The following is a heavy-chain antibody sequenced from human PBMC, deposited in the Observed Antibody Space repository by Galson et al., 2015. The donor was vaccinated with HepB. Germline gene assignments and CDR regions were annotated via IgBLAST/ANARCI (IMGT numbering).Heavy chain of an antibody. CDR2: IWYDGSNK. Sequence: SLRLSCAASGFTFSSYGMHWVRQAPGKGLEWVAVIWYDGSNKYYADSVKGRFTISRDNSKNTLYLQMNSLRAEDTAVYYCARAEAPNRDDYGDYERELYYYYYGMDVWGQGTTVTVSS. CDR3: ARAEAPNRDDYGDYERELYYYYYGMDV. V-gene: IGHV3-33*01. J-gene: IGHJ6*02. CDR1: GFTFSSYG. D-gene: IGHD4-17*01.